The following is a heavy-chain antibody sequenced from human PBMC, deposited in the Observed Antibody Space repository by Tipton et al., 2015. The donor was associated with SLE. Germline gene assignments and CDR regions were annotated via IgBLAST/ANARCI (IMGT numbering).Heavy chain of an antibody. Sequence: TLSLTCNVSGDSISSGNYYWSWIRQHPGKGLEWIGYIHYSGSTYSYPSLKSRLTMSVDMSKNQFSLKLTSVTAADTARYYCARGAFGGVTNYFYYCVDVWGTGTTVTVSS. V-gene: IGHV4-31*03. D-gene: IGHD3-3*01. CDR3: ARGAFGGVTNYFYYCVDV. CDR1: GDSISSGNYY. CDR2: IHYSGST. J-gene: IGHJ6*03.